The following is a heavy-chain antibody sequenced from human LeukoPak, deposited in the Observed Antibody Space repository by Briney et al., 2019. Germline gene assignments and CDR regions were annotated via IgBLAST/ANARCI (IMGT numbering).Heavy chain of an antibody. Sequence: GASVKVSCKASGYTFTSYGISWVRQAPGQGLEWMGWISAYNGNTNYAQKLQGRVTMTTDTSTSTAYMELRSLRSDDTAVYYCARDGRFGELSLPGFDYWGQGTLVTVSS. V-gene: IGHV1-18*01. CDR3: ARDGRFGELSLPGFDY. CDR1: GYTFTSYG. D-gene: IGHD3-10*01. CDR2: ISAYNGNT. J-gene: IGHJ4*02.